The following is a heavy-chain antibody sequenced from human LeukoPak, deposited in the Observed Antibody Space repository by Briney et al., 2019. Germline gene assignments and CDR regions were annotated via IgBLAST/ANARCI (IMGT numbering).Heavy chain of an antibody. CDR2: ITSSSSYM. D-gene: IGHD1-1*01. Sequence: GGSLRLSCAASGFNFNTYSMDWVRQAPGKGLEWVSSITSSSSYMYDADSVKGRFTISRDNAKNSLYLQMNGLRAEDTAVYYCARDGSGTFDYWGQGTLVTVSS. CDR1: GFNFNTYS. J-gene: IGHJ4*02. V-gene: IGHV3-21*06. CDR3: ARDGSGTFDY.